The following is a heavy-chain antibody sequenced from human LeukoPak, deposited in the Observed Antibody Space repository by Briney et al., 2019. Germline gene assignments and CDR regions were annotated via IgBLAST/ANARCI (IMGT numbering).Heavy chain of an antibody. J-gene: IGHJ4*02. V-gene: IGHV4-4*08. CDR1: GGSITNYF. D-gene: IGHD3-3*01. Sequence: SETLSLTCTVSGGSITNYFWTWIRQPPGKGLEWIGYIYFTTGRFYYNPALKSRVSMSLDTSRSQFSLNLTSVTAADTAVYYCARRKEFWSGYYTGPGFDYWGQGTLVTVSS. CDR3: ARRKEFWSGYYTGPGFDY. CDR2: IYFTTGRF.